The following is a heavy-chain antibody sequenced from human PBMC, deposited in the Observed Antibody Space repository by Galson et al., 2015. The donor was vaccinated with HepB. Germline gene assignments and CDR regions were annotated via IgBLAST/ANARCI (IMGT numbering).Heavy chain of an antibody. V-gene: IGHV3-21*01. J-gene: IGHJ2*01. CDR3: ARDTDSSGWYSGYFDL. CDR2: ISSSSSYI. Sequence: SLRLSCAASGFTFSSYSMNWVRQAPGKGLEWVSSISSSSSYIYYADSVKGRFTISRDNAKNSLYLQMNSLRAEDTAVYYCARDTDSSGWYSGYFDLWGRGTLVTVSS. CDR1: GFTFSSYS. D-gene: IGHD6-19*01.